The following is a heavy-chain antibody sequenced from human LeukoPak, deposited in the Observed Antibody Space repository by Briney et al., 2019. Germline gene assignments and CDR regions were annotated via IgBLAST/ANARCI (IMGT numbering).Heavy chain of an antibody. V-gene: IGHV1-69*05. CDR2: IIPIFGTA. Sequence: SVKVSCKASGGTFSSYAISWVRQAPGQGLEWMGGIIPIFGTANYAQKFQGRVTITTDESTSTAYMELSSLRSEDTAVYYCARGESSGRKDYYYMDVWAKGPRSPSP. CDR3: ARGESSGRKDYYYMDV. D-gene: IGHD6-25*01. J-gene: IGHJ6*03. CDR1: GGTFSSYA.